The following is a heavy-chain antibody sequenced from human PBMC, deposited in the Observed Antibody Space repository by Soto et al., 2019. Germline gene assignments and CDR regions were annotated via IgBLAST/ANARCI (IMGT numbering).Heavy chain of an antibody. CDR2: IYYSGST. CDR3: ARGGRGENIPNDY. D-gene: IGHD2-2*02. Sequence: QVQLQESGPGLVKPSQTLSLTCTVSGGSISSGGYYWSWIRQHPGKGLEWIGYIYYSGSTYYNPSLKRRVTISVDTSKNQFSLKLSSVTAADTAVYYCARGGRGENIPNDYWGQGTLVTVSS. V-gene: IGHV4-31*03. J-gene: IGHJ4*02. CDR1: GGSISSGGYY.